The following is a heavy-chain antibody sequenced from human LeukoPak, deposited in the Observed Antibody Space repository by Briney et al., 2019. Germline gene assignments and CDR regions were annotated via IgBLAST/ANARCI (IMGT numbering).Heavy chain of an antibody. CDR3: ARFSGVLVPDDY. CDR2: ISAYNGNT. J-gene: IGHJ4*02. D-gene: IGHD2-8*02. CDR1: GYTFTSYG. Sequence: ASVKVSCKASGYTFTSYGISWVRQAPGQGLEWMGWISAYNGNTNYAQKLQGRIAMTTDISTSTAYMELRSLRSDDTAVYYCARFSGVLVPDDYWGQGTLVTVSS. V-gene: IGHV1-18*01.